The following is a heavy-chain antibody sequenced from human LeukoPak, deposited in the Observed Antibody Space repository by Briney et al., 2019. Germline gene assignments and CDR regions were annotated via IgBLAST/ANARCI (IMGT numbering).Heavy chain of an antibody. V-gene: IGHV4-34*01. D-gene: IGHD3-16*02. J-gene: IGHJ4*02. Sequence: PSETLSLTCAVYGGSFSGYYWSWIRQPPGKGLEWIGEINHSGSTNYNPSLKSRVTISVDTSKNQFSLKLSSVTAADTAVYYCARGSIMITFGGVIVIPNFDYWGQGTLVTVSS. CDR1: GGSFSGYY. CDR3: ARGSIMITFGGVIVIPNFDY. CDR2: INHSGST.